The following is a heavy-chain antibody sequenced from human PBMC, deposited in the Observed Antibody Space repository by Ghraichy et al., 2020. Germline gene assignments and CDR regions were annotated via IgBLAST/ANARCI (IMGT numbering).Heavy chain of an antibody. J-gene: IGHJ3*02. Sequence: GGSLRLSCATSGFTFDRYAMSWFRQAPGKGPEWVAAIGGAGSATFYADSVKGRFTISRDNAKNSLYLQMNSLRAEDTAVYYCARSGYAAFDIWGQGTMVTVSS. CDR3: ARSGYAAFDI. V-gene: IGHV3-23*01. CDR2: IGGAGSAT. D-gene: IGHD3-10*01. CDR1: GFTFDRYA.